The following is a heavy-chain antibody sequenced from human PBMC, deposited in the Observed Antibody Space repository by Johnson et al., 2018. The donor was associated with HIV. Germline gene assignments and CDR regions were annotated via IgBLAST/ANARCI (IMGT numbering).Heavy chain of an antibody. CDR1: QFTFSSYG. CDR3: AKDRGTAMDNDAFDI. Sequence: VQLVESGGGVVQPGRSLRLSCAASQFTFSSYGMHWVRQAPGKGLEWVAVIWYDGSNKYYADSVKGRFTISRDNSKNTLYLKMRSLRAEDTAVYYCAKDRGTAMDNDAFDIWGQGTMVTVSS. V-gene: IGHV3-33*06. D-gene: IGHD5-18*01. CDR2: IWYDGSNK. J-gene: IGHJ3*02.